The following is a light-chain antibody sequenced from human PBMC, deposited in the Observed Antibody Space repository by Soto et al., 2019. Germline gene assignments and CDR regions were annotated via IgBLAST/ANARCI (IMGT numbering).Light chain of an antibody. CDR3: QQYDDWPLT. CDR1: QSVGAN. V-gene: IGKV3-15*01. J-gene: IGKJ4*01. CDR2: NPS. Sequence: EIVMTQSPATLSASPGEGATLSCRASQSVGANLAWYLQKPGQAPKLLLYNPSTRATGVPARFSGSGSGTDFTLTISSLQSEDFAIYYCQQYDDWPLTFGGGTRVEVK.